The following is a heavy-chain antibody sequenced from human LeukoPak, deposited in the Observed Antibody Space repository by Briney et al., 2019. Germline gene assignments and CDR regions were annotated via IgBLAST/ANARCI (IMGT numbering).Heavy chain of an antibody. J-gene: IGHJ5*02. CDR2: ISSSSSYI. V-gene: IGHV3-21*01. D-gene: IGHD6-6*01. CDR1: GFTFSSYS. CDR3: AREGIAARLVGGWFDP. Sequence: GGSLRLSCAASGFTFSSYSMNWVRQAPGKGLEWVSSISSSSSYIYYADPVKGRFTISRDNAKDSLYLQMNSLRAEDTAVYYCAREGIAARLVGGWFDPWGQGTLVTVSS.